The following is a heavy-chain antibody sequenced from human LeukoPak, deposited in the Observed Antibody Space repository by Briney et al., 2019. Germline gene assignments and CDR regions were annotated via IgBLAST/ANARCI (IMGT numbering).Heavy chain of an antibody. Sequence: GGSLRLSCVVSGLTFSNAWMTWVLQAPGKGLEWVGRIESKTDGGTTDYAAPVKGRFTISRDDSKNTQYLQMNSLKTEDTAVYYCSTLAYCSGGRCYGFDYWGQGALVTVSS. V-gene: IGHV3-15*04. CDR2: IESKTDGGTT. D-gene: IGHD2-15*01. J-gene: IGHJ4*02. CDR3: STLAYCSGGRCYGFDY. CDR1: GLTFSNAW.